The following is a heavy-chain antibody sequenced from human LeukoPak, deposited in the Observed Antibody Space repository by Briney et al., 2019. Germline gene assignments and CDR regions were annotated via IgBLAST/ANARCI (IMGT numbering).Heavy chain of an antibody. Sequence: GGSLRLSCTASGFSFSDYAMHWVRQAPGKGPEWLAVISYDGSNKYYADSVEGRFTISRDNSKSTLYLQMNSLTAEDTALYHCANEVGVYLPFADWGQGTQVTVSS. D-gene: IGHD1-26*01. V-gene: IGHV3-30*04. CDR1: GFSFSDYA. CDR3: ANEVGVYLPFAD. J-gene: IGHJ4*02. CDR2: ISYDGSNK.